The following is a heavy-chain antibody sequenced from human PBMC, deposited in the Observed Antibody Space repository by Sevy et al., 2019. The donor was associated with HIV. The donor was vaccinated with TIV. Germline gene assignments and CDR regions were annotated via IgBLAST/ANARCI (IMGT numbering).Heavy chain of an antibody. V-gene: IGHV3-11*01. CDR1: GFSFSDYY. Sequence: GGSLRLSCAASGFSFSDYYMNWIRQAPGKGLECISHISSSGDSTYYADSVKGRFTISMDNAKNSVYLQMNNLRADDTAVYFCAREVVRGVIRDYFDFWGQGTLVTVSS. D-gene: IGHD3-10*01. CDR2: ISSSGDST. CDR3: AREVVRGVIRDYFDF. J-gene: IGHJ4*02.